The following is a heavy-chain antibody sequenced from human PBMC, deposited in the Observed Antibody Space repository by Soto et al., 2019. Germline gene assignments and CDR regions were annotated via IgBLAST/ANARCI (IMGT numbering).Heavy chain of an antibody. CDR3: AKGGRQWLVTSDFNY. CDR1: GFTFSDYA. Sequence: VQLVESGGGVVQPGRSLRLSCAASGFTFSDYAMHWVRQAPGKGLEWVAVVSHDGRNTHYADSVKGRFTISRDSSKNTVSLEMTIQRAEDTAVYYGAKGGRQWLVTSDFNYWGQGALVSVSS. J-gene: IGHJ4*02. V-gene: IGHV3-30*18. D-gene: IGHD6-19*01. CDR2: VSHDGRNT.